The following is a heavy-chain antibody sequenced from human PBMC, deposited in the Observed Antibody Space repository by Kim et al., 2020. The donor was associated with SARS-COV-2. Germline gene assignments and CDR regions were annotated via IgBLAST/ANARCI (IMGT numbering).Heavy chain of an antibody. CDR2: IKSKTHGGTT. V-gene: IGHV3-15*01. CDR3: TTTPYGYYDSSGYVFDY. J-gene: IGHJ4*02. Sequence: GGSLRLSCAASGFTFSNAWMSWVRQAPGKGLEWVGRIKSKTHGGTTDYAAPVKGRFTISRDDSKNTLYLQMNSLKTEDTAVYYCTTTPYGYYDSSGYVFDYWGQGTLVTVSS. D-gene: IGHD3-22*01. CDR1: GFTFSNAW.